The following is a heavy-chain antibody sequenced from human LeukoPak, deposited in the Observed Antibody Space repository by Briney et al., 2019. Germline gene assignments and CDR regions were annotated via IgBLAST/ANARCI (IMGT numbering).Heavy chain of an antibody. Sequence: GASVKVSCKASGYTFTGYYMHWVRQAPGQGLEWMGWTNPNSGGTNYAQKFQGRVTMTRDTSISTAYMELSRLRSDDTAVYYCARRGYSYGYENGVLDYWGQGILVTVSS. CDR1: GYTFTGYY. J-gene: IGHJ4*02. V-gene: IGHV1-2*02. CDR3: ARRGYSYGYENGVLDY. CDR2: TNPNSGGT. D-gene: IGHD5-18*01.